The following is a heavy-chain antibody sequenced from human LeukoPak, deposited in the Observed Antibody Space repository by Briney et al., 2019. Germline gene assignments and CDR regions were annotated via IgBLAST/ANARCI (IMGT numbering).Heavy chain of an antibody. CDR1: GGTFSSYA. D-gene: IGHD5-12*01. V-gene: IGHV1-69*04. CDR2: IIPILGIA. CDR3: AADLGEYSGYDKYFDY. Sequence: SVKVSCKASGGTFSSYAISWVRQAPGQGLEWMGRIIPILGIANYAQKFQGRVTITADKSTSTAYMELSSLRSEDTAVYYCAADLGEYSGYDKYFDYWGQGTLVTVPS. J-gene: IGHJ4*02.